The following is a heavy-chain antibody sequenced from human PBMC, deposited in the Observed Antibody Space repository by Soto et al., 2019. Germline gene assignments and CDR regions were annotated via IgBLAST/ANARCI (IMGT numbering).Heavy chain of an antibody. CDR3: ARGVINDAFDI. V-gene: IGHV1-3*01. CDR2: INAGNGNT. CDR1: GYTFTSYA. J-gene: IGHJ3*02. Sequence: ASVKVSCKASGYTFTSYAMHWVRQAPGQRLEWMGWINAGNGNTDYAQKVRDRVTMTTDTSTSTAYMELRSLSFYDTAVYYCARGVINDAFDIWGQGKMVTVS.